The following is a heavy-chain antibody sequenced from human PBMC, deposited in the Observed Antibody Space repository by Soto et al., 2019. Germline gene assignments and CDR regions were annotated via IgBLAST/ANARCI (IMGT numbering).Heavy chain of an antibody. Sequence: PGGSLRLSCAGSGFTFSSYAMSWVRQAPGKGLEWVSSISGSGTGTHYADSVRGRFTISRDNSKNTLFLQMNSLRAEDTAVYYCAKERAAPGNWFDPWGQGTLVTVSS. J-gene: IGHJ5*02. D-gene: IGHD6-13*01. CDR1: GFTFSSYA. CDR3: AKERAAPGNWFDP. V-gene: IGHV3-23*01. CDR2: ISGSGTGT.